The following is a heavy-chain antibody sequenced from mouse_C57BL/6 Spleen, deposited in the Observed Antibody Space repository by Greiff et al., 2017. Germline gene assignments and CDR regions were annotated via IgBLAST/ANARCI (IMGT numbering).Heavy chain of an antibody. J-gene: IGHJ4*01. CDR3: ARSGVGWAMDY. D-gene: IGHD1-1*02. Sequence: QVQLQQSGPELVKPGASVKISCKASGYAFSSSWMNWVKQRPGKGLEWIGRIYPGDGDTNYNGKFKGKATLTADKSSSTAYMQLSSLTSEDSAVYYCARSGVGWAMDYWGQGTSVTVSS. V-gene: IGHV1-82*01. CDR2: IYPGDGDT. CDR1: GYAFSSSW.